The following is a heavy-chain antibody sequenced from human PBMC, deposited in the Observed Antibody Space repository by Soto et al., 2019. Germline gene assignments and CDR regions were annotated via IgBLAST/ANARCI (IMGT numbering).Heavy chain of an antibody. CDR1: GGSISSYY. Sequence: PSETLSLTCTVSGGSISSYYWSWIRQPPGKGLEWIGYIYYSGSTNYNPSLKSRVTISVDTSKNQFSLKLSSVTAADTAVYYCARTLYDFWSGYYFLFDYWGQGTLVTVSS. J-gene: IGHJ4*02. V-gene: IGHV4-59*01. CDR3: ARTLYDFWSGYYFLFDY. CDR2: IYYSGST. D-gene: IGHD3-3*01.